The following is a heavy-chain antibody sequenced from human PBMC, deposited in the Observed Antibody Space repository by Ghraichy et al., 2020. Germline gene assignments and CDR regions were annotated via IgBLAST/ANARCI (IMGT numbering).Heavy chain of an antibody. CDR1: GGSISSSSYY. D-gene: IGHD3-22*01. CDR2: IYYSGST. J-gene: IGHJ4*02. V-gene: IGHV4-39*01. Sequence: SQTLSLTCTVSGGSISSSSYYWGWIRQPPGKGLEWIGSIYYSGSTYYNPSLKSRVTISVDTSKNQFSLKLSSVTAADTAVYYCAWTIGRYYYDSSGSLGTLGWGQGTLVTVSS. CDR3: AWTIGRYYYDSSGSLGTLG.